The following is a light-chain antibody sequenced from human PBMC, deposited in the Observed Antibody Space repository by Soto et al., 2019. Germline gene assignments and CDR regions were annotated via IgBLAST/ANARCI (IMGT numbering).Light chain of an antibody. J-gene: IGLJ1*01. Sequence: QPVLTHPSAAFRSPGPRVVCPVFGKRSKIGGNYVDWYPQLPGTAPKLLIYRNNQRPSGVPARCSGSKSGTSASLAISGLRSEDEADYYWAATDDSMSGRYGFGTGTKVTVL. CDR2: RNN. V-gene: IGLV1-47*01. CDR3: AATDDSMSGRYG. CDR1: RSKIGGNY.